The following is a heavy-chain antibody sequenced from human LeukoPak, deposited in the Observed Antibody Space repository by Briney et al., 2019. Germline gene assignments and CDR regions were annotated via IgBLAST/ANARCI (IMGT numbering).Heavy chain of an antibody. CDR2: INHSGST. CDR3: ARDPLTALGMDV. V-gene: IGHV4-34*01. D-gene: IGHD4/OR15-4a*01. Sequence: PSETLSLTCAVYGGSFSGYYWSWIRQPPGKGLEWIGEINHSGSTNYNPSLKSRVTISVDTSKNQFSLNLSSVTAADTAVYYCARDPLTALGMDVWGKGTTVTVSS. CDR1: GGSFSGYY. J-gene: IGHJ6*04.